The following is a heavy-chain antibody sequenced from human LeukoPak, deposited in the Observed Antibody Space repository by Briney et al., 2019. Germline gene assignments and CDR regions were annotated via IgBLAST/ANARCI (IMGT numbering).Heavy chain of an antibody. D-gene: IGHD3-22*01. CDR2: FDPEDGET. CDR3: ATGPAPPWGVVVIPFDY. Sequence: GASVKVSCKVSGYTLTELSMHWVRQAPGKGLEWMGGFDPEDGETIYAQKFQGRVTTTEDTSTDTAYMELSSLRSEDTAVYYCATGPAPPWGVVVIPFDYWGQGTLVTVSS. J-gene: IGHJ4*02. V-gene: IGHV1-24*01. CDR1: GYTLTELS.